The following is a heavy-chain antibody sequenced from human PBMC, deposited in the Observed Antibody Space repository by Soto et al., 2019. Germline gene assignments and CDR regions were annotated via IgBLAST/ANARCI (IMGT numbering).Heavy chain of an antibody. D-gene: IGHD3-3*01. Sequence: GASVKVSCKASGYTFTSYGISWGRQAPGQGLEWMGWISAYNGNTNYAQKLQGRVTMTTDTSTSTAYMELRSLRSDDMAVYYCAREYDFWSGLRAFDIWSQGTMVTVSS. CDR2: ISAYNGNT. CDR1: GYTFTSYG. CDR3: AREYDFWSGLRAFDI. J-gene: IGHJ3*02. V-gene: IGHV1-18*03.